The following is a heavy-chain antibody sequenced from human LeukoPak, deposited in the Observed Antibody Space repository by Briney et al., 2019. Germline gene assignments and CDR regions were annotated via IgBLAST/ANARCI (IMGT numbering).Heavy chain of an antibody. CDR1: GGXISSTEC. Sequence: SGTRSLTCAVSGGXISSTECYTWVRQPPGQGLEWIGEIHHSGGTNYNVSLKSRVTISLDKSKTQFSLDLTSMTAADTAVYYCATRWVLTGEPYWGQGTLVTVSS. D-gene: IGHD7-27*01. CDR3: ATRWVLTGEPY. J-gene: IGHJ4*02. V-gene: IGHV4-4*02. CDR2: IHHSGGT.